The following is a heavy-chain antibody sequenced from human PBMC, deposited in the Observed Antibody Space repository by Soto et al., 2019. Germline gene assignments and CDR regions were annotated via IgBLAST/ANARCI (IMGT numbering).Heavy chain of an antibody. Sequence: QVQLVQSGAEVRKPGASVRISCKASGYTFTFYYIHWVRQAPGQGLEWMGTVNPSYGDTAYSQKYQGRVTLIKDTSTTTVYMDLSSLRSEDTAVYFCARGSEVESRQLFDLWGQGSLVSVSS. J-gene: IGHJ5*01. CDR1: GYTFTFYY. CDR2: VNPSYGDT. D-gene: IGHD6-6*01. CDR3: ARGSEVESRQLFDL. V-gene: IGHV1-46*01.